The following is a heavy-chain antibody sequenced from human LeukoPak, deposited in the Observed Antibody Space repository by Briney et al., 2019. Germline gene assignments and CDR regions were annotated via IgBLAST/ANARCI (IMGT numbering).Heavy chain of an antibody. D-gene: IGHD4-23*01. J-gene: IGHJ6*02. CDR2: IIPILGIA. CDR3: ADLAAGKYYYYYGMDV. Sequence: SVKVSCKASGGTFSSYAISWVRQAPGQGPEWMGRIIPILGIANYAQKFQGRVTITADKSTSTAYMELSSLRSEDTAVYYCADLAAGKYYYYYGMDVWGQGTTVTVSS. V-gene: IGHV1-69*04. CDR1: GGTFSSYA.